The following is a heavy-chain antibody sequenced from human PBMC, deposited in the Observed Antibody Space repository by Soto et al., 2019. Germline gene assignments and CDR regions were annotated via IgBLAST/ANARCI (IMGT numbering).Heavy chain of an antibody. J-gene: IGHJ4*02. V-gene: IGHV5-10-1*01. CDR1: GYSFTSYW. Sequence: GESLKISCTGSGYSFTSYWISWVRQMPGKGLEWMGRIDPSDSYTNSSPSFQGHVTISADKSISTAYLQWSSLKASDTAMYYCARLQPAAGDNDLTFDYWGQGTLVTVSS. CDR2: IDPSDSYT. CDR3: ARLQPAAGDNDLTFDY. D-gene: IGHD6-13*01.